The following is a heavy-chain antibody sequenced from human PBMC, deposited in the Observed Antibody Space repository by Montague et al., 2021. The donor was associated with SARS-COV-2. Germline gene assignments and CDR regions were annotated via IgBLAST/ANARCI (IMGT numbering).Heavy chain of an antibody. CDR3: ARGQVTIFGVLIMLPAAGALDI. Sequence: SETLSLTCAVYGGSFSGYYWCSIRHPPRGGVEWIGGVNHRGSTTYYPSLHRRGTILVDKTKNQFSLQMNSVVPAVAAVYYCARGQVTIFGVLIMLPAAGALDIWGRGTMVSASS. V-gene: IGHV4-34*01. CDR1: GGSFSGYY. CDR2: VNHRGST. D-gene: IGHD3-3*01. J-gene: IGHJ3*02.